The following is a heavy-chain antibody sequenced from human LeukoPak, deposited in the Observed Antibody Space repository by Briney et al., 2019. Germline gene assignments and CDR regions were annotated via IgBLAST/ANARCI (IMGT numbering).Heavy chain of an antibody. CDR1: GGTFSSYE. Sequence: SVKVSCKASGGTFSSYEISWVRQAPGQGLEWMGGIIPMFGTAKYAQKFQGRVTITADKSTSTVYMELSSLRSEDTAIYYCARDLYLYYYDSSGYYRGFDIWGQGTMVTVSS. CDR2: IIPMFGTA. D-gene: IGHD3-22*01. CDR3: ARDLYLYYYDSSGYYRGFDI. J-gene: IGHJ3*02. V-gene: IGHV1-69*06.